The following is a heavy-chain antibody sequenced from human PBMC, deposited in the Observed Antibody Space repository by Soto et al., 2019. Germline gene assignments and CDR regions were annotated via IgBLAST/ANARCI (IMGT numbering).Heavy chain of an antibody. J-gene: IGHJ4*02. Sequence: EVQLLESGGGLVQPGGSQRLSCAASGFTFSSYAMSWVRQAPGKGLEWVSTISGSGGSTYYADSVKGRFTISRDNFKNTLYLQMNSLRAEDTAVYYCAKDLGYCTGGSCYKFDYWGQGTLVTVSS. CDR3: AKDLGYCTGGSCYKFDY. V-gene: IGHV3-23*01. CDR1: GFTFSSYA. CDR2: ISGSGGST. D-gene: IGHD2-15*01.